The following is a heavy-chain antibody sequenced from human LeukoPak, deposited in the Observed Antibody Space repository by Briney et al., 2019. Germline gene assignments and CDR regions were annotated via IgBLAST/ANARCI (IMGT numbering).Heavy chain of an antibody. V-gene: IGHV3-23*01. J-gene: IGHJ4*02. Sequence: GGSLRLSCAASGFTFRSYSMSWVRQAPGKGLEWVSAISGSGGSTYYADSVKGRFTISRDNSKNTLYLQMNSLRAEDTAVYYCAKDLLSIAVADYWGQGTLVTVSS. D-gene: IGHD6-19*01. CDR1: GFTFRSYS. CDR3: AKDLLSIAVADY. CDR2: ISGSGGST.